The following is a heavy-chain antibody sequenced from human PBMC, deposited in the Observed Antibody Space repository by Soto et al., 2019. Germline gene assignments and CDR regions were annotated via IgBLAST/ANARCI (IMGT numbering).Heavy chain of an antibody. J-gene: IGHJ6*03. V-gene: IGHV5-51*01. Sequence: PGESLKISCKGPGYSFTSYWIGWVRQMPGKGLEWMGIIYPGDSDTRYSPSFQGQVTISADKSISTAYLQWSSLKASDTAMYYCARHNIPTYDFWSGCYSSFRLHPTTLYYMDVWGKGTTVTVSS. CDR3: ARHNIPTYDFWSGCYSSFRLHPTTLYYMDV. CDR2: IYPGDSDT. CDR1: GYSFTSYW. D-gene: IGHD3-3*01.